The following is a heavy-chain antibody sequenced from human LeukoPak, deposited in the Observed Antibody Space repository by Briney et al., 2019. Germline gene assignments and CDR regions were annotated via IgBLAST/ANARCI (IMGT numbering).Heavy chain of an antibody. J-gene: IGHJ4*02. Sequence: GGSLRLSCAASGFTFSSYSSYWMSWVRQAPGKGLEWVANIKQDGSEKYYVDSVRGRFTISRDNAKNSLYLQMNSLRAEDTAVYYCAREVGADFWSGYYQQFDYWGQGALVTVSS. D-gene: IGHD3-3*01. CDR1: GFTFSSYSSYW. CDR3: AREVGADFWSGYYQQFDY. CDR2: IKQDGSEK. V-gene: IGHV3-7*01.